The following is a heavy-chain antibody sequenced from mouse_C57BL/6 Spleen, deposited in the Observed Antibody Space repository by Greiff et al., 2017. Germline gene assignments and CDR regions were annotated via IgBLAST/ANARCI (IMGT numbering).Heavy chain of an antibody. CDR1: GYAFSSSW. CDR3: ARSAYGYDGAY. V-gene: IGHV1-82*01. Sequence: QVQLQQPGPELVKPGASVTISCKASGYAFSSSWMNWVKQRPGKGLEWIGRIYPGDGVTNYNGKFKGKATLTADKSSSTAYMQLSSLTSEDSAVYFCARSAYGYDGAYWGQGTLVTVSA. D-gene: IGHD2-2*01. J-gene: IGHJ3*01. CDR2: IYPGDGVT.